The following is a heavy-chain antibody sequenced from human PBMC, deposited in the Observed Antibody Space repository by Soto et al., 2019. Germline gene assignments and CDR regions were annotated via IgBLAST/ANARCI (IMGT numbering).Heavy chain of an antibody. CDR1: GDSISTVDYF. CDR3: ARGRYCLTGRCLPNWFDS. Sequence: QVQLLESGPGLVKPSQTLSLPCSVSGDSISTVDYFWAWVRQPPGQALESIGYIYKSATTYYNPSFESRVAISLDTSKSQFSLNVTSLTAADTAVYFCARGRYCLTGRCLPNWFDSWGQGTLVTVSS. J-gene: IGHJ5*01. D-gene: IGHD2-15*01. CDR2: IYKSATT. V-gene: IGHV4-30-4*01.